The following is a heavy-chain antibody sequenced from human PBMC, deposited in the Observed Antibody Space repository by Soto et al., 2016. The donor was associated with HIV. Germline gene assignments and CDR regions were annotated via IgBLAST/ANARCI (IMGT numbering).Heavy chain of an antibody. CDR2: INHSGST. J-gene: IGHJ5*02. D-gene: IGHD3-10*02. V-gene: IGHV4-34*01. CDR1: GGSFSAYY. CDR3: ARLRRVSYFRGIHPPLQLFDP. Sequence: QVQLQQWGAGLLKPSETLSLTCAVYGGSFSAYYWSWIRQPPEKGLEWIGDINHSGSTNYNPSLKSRITTSIDTSKNQFSLKLASVTAADTAVYYCARLRRVSYFRGIHPPLQLFDPWAREPWSPSP.